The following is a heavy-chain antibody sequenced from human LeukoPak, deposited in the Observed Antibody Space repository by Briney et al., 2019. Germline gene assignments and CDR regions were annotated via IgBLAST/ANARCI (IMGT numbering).Heavy chain of an antibody. D-gene: IGHD1-26*01. CDR2: IFHSGNT. CDR1: GFTFSSYA. J-gene: IGHJ4*02. Sequence: GSLRLSCSASGFTFSSYAMHWVRQPPGKGLEWIGEIFHSGNTNYSPSLRSRVTISLDKPKNQFSLKLNSVTAADTAIYFCARGIVGATLDYWGQGTLVTVSS. V-gene: IGHV4-4*01. CDR3: ARGIVGATLDY.